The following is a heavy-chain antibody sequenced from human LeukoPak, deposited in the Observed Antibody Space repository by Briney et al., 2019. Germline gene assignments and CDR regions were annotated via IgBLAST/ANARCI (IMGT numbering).Heavy chain of an antibody. CDR3: ARLRPQDGFDI. V-gene: IGHV5-51*01. J-gene: IGHJ3*02. Sequence: GESLKISCKGSGYSFTIYWIGWVRQMPREGLEWMGIIYPGDSDTRYSPSFQGHVTISGDKSISTAYLQWSSLKASDTAMYFCARLRPQDGFDIWGQGTMVTVSS. CDR1: GYSFTIYW. CDR2: IYPGDSDT.